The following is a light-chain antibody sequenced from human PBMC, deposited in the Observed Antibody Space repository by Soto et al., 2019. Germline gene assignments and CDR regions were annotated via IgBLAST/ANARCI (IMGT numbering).Light chain of an antibody. CDR2: DTS. CDR3: QGYMQWPPWM. CDR1: QFVSSR. J-gene: IGKJ1*01. V-gene: IGKV3-15*01. Sequence: TLSASPGERVTLSCRASQFVSSRLAWYQRRPGQVPRLLVYDTSTRAPGISARFSGSGSGTEFTLTISSLQSEDFAVDYCQGYMQWPPWMFGPGTKVDIK.